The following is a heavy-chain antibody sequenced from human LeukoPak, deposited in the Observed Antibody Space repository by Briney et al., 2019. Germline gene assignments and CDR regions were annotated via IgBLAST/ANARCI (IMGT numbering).Heavy chain of an antibody. CDR1: GFTFSSYS. V-gene: IGHV3-21*01. CDR3: ARADYGGNGDFDY. D-gene: IGHD4-23*01. CDR2: ISSSSSYI. J-gene: IGHJ4*02. Sequence: GGSLRLSCAASGFTFSSYSMNWVGQAPGKGLEWVSSISSSSSYIYYADSVKGRFTISRDNAKNSLYLQMNSLRAEDTAVYYCARADYGGNGDFDYWGQGTPVTVSS.